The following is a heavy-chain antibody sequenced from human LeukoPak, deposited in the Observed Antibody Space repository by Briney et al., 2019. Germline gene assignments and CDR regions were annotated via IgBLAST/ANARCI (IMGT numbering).Heavy chain of an antibody. D-gene: IGHD3/OR15-3a*01. Sequence: PGGSLRLSCAASGFTFDTYGMHWVRQAPGKGLEWVAVIWFDGNNKFYADSVKGRFTVSRDNSKNTLYLHMNSLRGEDTAVHYCAKAARLGPSHFDYWGRGTLVTVSS. J-gene: IGHJ4*02. CDR1: GFTFDTYG. V-gene: IGHV3-33*06. CDR3: AKAARLGPSHFDY. CDR2: IWFDGNNK.